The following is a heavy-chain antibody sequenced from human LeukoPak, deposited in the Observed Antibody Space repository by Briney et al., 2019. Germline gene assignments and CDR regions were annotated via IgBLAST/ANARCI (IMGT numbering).Heavy chain of an antibody. CDR3: ARSRGKYYFDY. Sequence: SETLSLTCTVSGGSISSGGYYWSWIRQHPGKGLEWIGCIYYSGSTYYNPSLKSRVTISVDTSKNQFSLKLSSVTAADTAVYYCARSRGKYYFDYWGQGTLVTVFS. D-gene: IGHD3-16*01. CDR2: IYYSGST. CDR1: GGSISSGGYY. V-gene: IGHV4-31*03. J-gene: IGHJ4*02.